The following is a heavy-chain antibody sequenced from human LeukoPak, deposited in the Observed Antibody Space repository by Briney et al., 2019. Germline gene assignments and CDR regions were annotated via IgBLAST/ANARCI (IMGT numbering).Heavy chain of an antibody. D-gene: IGHD3-16*02. CDR3: GRHDSFIPF. CDR2: ISDTGRRT. J-gene: IGHJ4*02. Sequence: GGSLRLSCAASGFTFSRYWMSWVRQAAGKGLEWVSSISDTGRRTYYTDSVKGRFTISRDDSKKAVYLEMSTLRVEDTAICFCGRHDSFIPFWGQGTLVTVSS. CDR1: GFTFSRYW. V-gene: IGHV3-23*01.